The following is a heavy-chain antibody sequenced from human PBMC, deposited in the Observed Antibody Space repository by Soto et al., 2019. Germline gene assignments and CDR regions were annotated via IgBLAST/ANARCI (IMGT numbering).Heavy chain of an antibody. CDR3: AHRILRTVFGLVTTTAIYFDF. Sequence: QITLNECGPTVVKPAETLTLTCTFSGFSLTTSGVGVGWIRQSPGKAPEWLALIYWDDDKRYSASLKSRLTITKDTSKNQVVLTMASVDPADTATYYCAHRILRTVFGLVTTTAIYFDFWGQGTPVVVSS. V-gene: IGHV2-5*02. D-gene: IGHD3-3*01. CDR2: IYWDDDK. CDR1: GFSLTTSGVG. J-gene: IGHJ4*02.